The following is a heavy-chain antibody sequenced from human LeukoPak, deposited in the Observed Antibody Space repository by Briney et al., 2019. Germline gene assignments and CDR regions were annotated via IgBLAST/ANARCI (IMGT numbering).Heavy chain of an antibody. V-gene: IGHV3-48*02. CDR1: GFTFSSYA. J-gene: IGHJ4*02. CDR3: ARGGYCTNGVCSPDY. Sequence: GGSLRLSCAASGFTFSSYAMHWVRQAPGKGLEWVSYISSSSSTIYYADSVKGRFTISRDNAKNSLYLQMNSLRDEDTAVYYCARGGYCTNGVCSPDYWGQGTLVTVSS. CDR2: ISSSSSTI. D-gene: IGHD2-8*01.